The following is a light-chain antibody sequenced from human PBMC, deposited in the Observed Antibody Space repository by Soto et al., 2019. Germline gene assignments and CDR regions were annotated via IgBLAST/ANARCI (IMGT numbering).Light chain of an antibody. J-gene: IGLJ3*02. CDR2: DND. V-gene: IGLV1-51*01. Sequence: QAVVTQPPSVSAAPGQKVTISCSGSSSNIGNNYVSWYQQVPGTAPKLLIYDNDKRPSGIPDRFSGSKSGTSATLGITGLQTGDEADYYCGTWDSSLTARVFGGGTKVTVL. CDR1: SSNIGNNY. CDR3: GTWDSSLTARV.